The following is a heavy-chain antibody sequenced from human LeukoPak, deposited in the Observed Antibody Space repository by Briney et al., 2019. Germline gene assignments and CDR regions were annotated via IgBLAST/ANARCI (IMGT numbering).Heavy chain of an antibody. V-gene: IGHV3-33*06. CDR3: SKDVGMTTVTTFDY. CDR2: IWYDGSNK. CDR1: GFTFINYG. J-gene: IGHJ4*02. Sequence: GGSLRLSCVASGFTFINYGLHLVRQAPGKGLEWVAVIWYDGSNKYYADSVKGRFTISRDNSKNTLYLQMNSLRAEDTAVYYCSKDVGMTTVTTFDYWGQGTLVTVSS. D-gene: IGHD4-17*01.